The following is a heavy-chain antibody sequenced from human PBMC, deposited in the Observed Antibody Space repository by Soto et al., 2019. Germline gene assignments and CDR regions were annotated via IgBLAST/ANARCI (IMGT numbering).Heavy chain of an antibody. V-gene: IGHV3-23*01. J-gene: IGHJ4*02. D-gene: IGHD3-22*01. CDR1: GITISNYP. Sequence: EVQLLESGGGSVQAGGSLRLSCAASGITISNYPMSWVRQAPGKGLDWVSGISGSGDRTYYADSAKGRFTISKDISKNSLSLQLDSLGVEATAVYFCVKDGGGYPSTAPLWGQGTLVNVSS. CDR2: ISGSGDRT. CDR3: VKDGGGYPSTAPL.